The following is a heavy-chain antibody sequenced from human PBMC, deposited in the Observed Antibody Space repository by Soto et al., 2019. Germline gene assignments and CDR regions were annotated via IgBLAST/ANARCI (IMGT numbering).Heavy chain of an antibody. V-gene: IGHV3-30*18. CDR1: GFAFSDYG. Sequence: QVQLVESGGGVVQPGKSLRLSCAASGFAFSDYGMHCVRQTPGKGLEWVALISYDGIYEYYADSVKGRFTLSRDNSKISLYRQMNSLITGDTAIYYCANDGAGIAVTGNETFEICGQGTMVTVSS. D-gene: IGHD6-19*01. CDR3: ANDGAGIAVTGNETFEI. J-gene: IGHJ3*02. CDR2: ISYDGIYE.